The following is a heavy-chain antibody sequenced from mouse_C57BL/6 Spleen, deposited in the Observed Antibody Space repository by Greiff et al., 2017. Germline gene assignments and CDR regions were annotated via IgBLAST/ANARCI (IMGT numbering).Heavy chain of an antibody. CDR3: ARSRYVLRHFDY. CDR2: INPNNGGT. V-gene: IGHV1-18*01. CDR1: GYTFTDYN. J-gene: IGHJ2*01. Sequence: EVQLQQSGPELVKPGASVKIPCKASGYTFTDYNMDWVKQSHGKSLEWIGDINPNNGGTIYNQKFKGKATLTVDKSSSTAYMELRSLTSEDTAVYYCARSRYVLRHFDYWGQGTTLTVSS.